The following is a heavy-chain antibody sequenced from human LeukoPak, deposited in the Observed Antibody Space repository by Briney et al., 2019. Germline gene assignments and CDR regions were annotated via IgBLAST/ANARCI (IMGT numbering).Heavy chain of an antibody. CDR1: GFTFSSYW. Sequence: GGSLRLSCAASGFTFSSYWMSWVRQAPGKGLEWVSVIYSGGSTYYADSVKGRFTISRDNSKNTLYLQMNSLRAEDTAVYYCARGELYGTLDYWGQGTLVTVSS. J-gene: IGHJ4*02. CDR3: ARGELYGTLDY. D-gene: IGHD3-10*01. CDR2: IYSGGST. V-gene: IGHV3-53*01.